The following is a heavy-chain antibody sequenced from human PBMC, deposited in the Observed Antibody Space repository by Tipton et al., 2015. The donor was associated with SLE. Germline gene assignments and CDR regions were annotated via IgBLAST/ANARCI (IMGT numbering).Heavy chain of an antibody. CDR2: IYNSGST. CDR3: ARADGSYFYYFMDV. D-gene: IGHD3-10*01. Sequence: LRLSCTVSGGSINSYYWSWIRQPPGKGLEWIGYIYNSGSTKYNPSLESRLTISADTSKNQFSLRLSSVTAADSAVYYCARADGSYFYYFMDVWGKGTTVTVSS. J-gene: IGHJ6*03. V-gene: IGHV4-59*01. CDR1: GGSINSYY.